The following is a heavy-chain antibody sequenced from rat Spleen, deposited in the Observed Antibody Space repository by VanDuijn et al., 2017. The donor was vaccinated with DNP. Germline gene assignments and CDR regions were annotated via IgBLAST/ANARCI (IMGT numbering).Heavy chain of an antibody. V-gene: IGHV2-34*01. D-gene: IGHD1-1*01. CDR1: GFSLTSYA. J-gene: IGHJ1*01. Sequence: QVQLKESGPGLVQPSETLSLTCTVSGFSLTSYAVSWVRQPPGKGLEWMGRMRDDGDTSYNSALKSRLNINRDTTKNQSLLTLNSLQSEETGTYFCARAATTVDWYFDFWGPGTMVTVSS. CDR3: ARAATTVDWYFDF. CDR2: MRDDGDT.